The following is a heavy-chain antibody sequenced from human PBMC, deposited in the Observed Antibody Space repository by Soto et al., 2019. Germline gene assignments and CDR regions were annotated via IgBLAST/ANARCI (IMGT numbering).Heavy chain of an antibody. CDR1: GFTFSSYS. CDR2: ISSSSTI. D-gene: IGHD3-16*01. V-gene: IGHV3-48*02. J-gene: IGHJ4*02. CDR3: VGEVVLGG. Sequence: EVQLVESGGGLVQPGGSLRLSCAASGFTFSSYSMNWVRQAPGKGLEWVSYISSSSTIYYADSVKGRFTISRDNAKNSLYLQMNSLRDEDTAVYYCVGEVVLGGWGQGTLVTVSS.